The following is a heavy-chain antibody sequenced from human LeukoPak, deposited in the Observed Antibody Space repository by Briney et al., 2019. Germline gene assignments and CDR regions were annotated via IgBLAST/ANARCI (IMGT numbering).Heavy chain of an antibody. Sequence: PSETLFLTCAVFGGSFSGYYLTWIRQSPGKGLEWVGEIHPTEGGHYNPSLESRVTMSVDTSKTQFSLRMNSVTAADTAVYFCARGTDAYKIGNIWGQGSLVTVSS. J-gene: IGHJ4*02. CDR3: ARGTDAYKIGNI. D-gene: IGHD5-24*01. V-gene: IGHV4-34*01. CDR2: IHPTEGG. CDR1: GGSFSGYY.